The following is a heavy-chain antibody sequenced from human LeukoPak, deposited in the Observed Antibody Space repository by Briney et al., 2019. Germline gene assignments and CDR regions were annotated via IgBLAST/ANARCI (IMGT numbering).Heavy chain of an antibody. CDR2: FYSSANT. CDR1: GGSISNYY. J-gene: IGHJ5*02. Sequence: SETLSLTCTVSGGSISNYYWSWIRQPAGKGLEWIGRFYSSANTNYNPSLKSRVTMSVDTSKNQFSLKLSSVTAADTAVYYCARGRSLRSWGQGTLVTVSS. CDR3: ARGRSLRS. V-gene: IGHV4-4*07.